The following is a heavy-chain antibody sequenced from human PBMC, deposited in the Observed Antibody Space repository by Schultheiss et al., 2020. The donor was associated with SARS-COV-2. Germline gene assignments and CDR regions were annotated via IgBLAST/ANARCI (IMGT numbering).Heavy chain of an antibody. D-gene: IGHD4-11*01. Sequence: SETLSLTCAVYGGSFSGYYWSWIRQPPGKGLSYIGDIYYSGSTNYNPSLKSRVTISVDTSKNQFSLKLSSVTAADTAVYYCARHYSNFDYWGQGTLVTVSS. CDR1: GGSFSGYY. CDR3: ARHYSNFDY. J-gene: IGHJ4*02. V-gene: IGHV4-59*08. CDR2: IYYSGST.